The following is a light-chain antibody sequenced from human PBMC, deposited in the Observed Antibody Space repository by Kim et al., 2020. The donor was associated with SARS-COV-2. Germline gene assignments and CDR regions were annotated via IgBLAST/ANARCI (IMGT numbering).Light chain of an antibody. CDR1: SNNVGNEG. Sequence: QAGLTQPPSVSKGLRQTATLTCTGNSNNVGNEGAVWLQQHRGHPPKLLSYRNNNRPSGISERLSASRSGSTASLTITGLQPEDEADYYCSAWDSRLSAWVVGGGTQLTVL. CDR2: RNN. CDR3: SAWDSRLSAWV. V-gene: IGLV10-54*01. J-gene: IGLJ3*02.